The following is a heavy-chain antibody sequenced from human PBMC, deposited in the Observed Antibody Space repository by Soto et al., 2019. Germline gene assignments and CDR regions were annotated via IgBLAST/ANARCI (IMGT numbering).Heavy chain of an antibody. J-gene: IGHJ4*02. CDR2: ISGTGDNT. V-gene: IGHV3-23*01. CDR3: TRLAQISDY. CDR1: GFTFSSYA. Sequence: GGSLRLSCAAPGFTFSSYAMSWVRQAPGKGLEWVSSISGTGDNTYYAESVKGRFTISRENSKNTVYVQMNSLRAEDTAVYYCTRLAQISDYWGQGTLVTVSS. D-gene: IGHD6-19*01.